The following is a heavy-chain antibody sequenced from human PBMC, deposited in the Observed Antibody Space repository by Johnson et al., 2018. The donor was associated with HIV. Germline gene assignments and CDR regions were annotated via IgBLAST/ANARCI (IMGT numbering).Heavy chain of an antibody. D-gene: IGHD2-15*01. CDR2: IYRGGST. V-gene: IGHV3-NL1*01. CDR1: GFTFGIYG. Sequence: QVQLVESGGDVVQPGGSLRLSCAASGFTFGIYGMHWVRQAPGKGLEWVSLIYRGGSTYYTDSVKGRFTISRDNSKNTLYLQMNSLRAEDTAVYYCARIGAWQLHRAFDIWGQGTMVTVSS. CDR3: ARIGAWQLHRAFDI. J-gene: IGHJ3*02.